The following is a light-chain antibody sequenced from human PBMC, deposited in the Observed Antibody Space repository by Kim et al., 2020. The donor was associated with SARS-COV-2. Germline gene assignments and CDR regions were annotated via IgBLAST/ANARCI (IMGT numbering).Light chain of an antibody. CDR1: QSLLQSDGKTY. Sequence: QPASISCKSSQSLLQSDGKTYFYWYLQKPGQPPRLLIYEVSHRFSGVPDRFSGSGSGTDFTLTISRMEAEDVGVYYCMQSMQLPLTFGGGTKLEI. CDR2: EVS. CDR3: MQSMQLPLT. V-gene: IGKV2D-29*01. J-gene: IGKJ4*01.